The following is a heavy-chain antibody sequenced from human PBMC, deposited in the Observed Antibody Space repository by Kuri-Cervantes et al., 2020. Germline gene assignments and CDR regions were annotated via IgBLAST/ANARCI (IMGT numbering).Heavy chain of an antibody. Sequence: ASVKVSCKASGYTFTNYGISWVRQAPGQGLERMGWISGYNGDTRYAQKLQDRVTMTTGTSTSTAYMELRSLRSDDTAVYYCARDAAGDDAFDIWGQGTMVTVSS. CDR1: GYTFTNYG. V-gene: IGHV1-18*01. J-gene: IGHJ3*02. D-gene: IGHD6-13*01. CDR3: ARDAAGDDAFDI. CDR2: ISGYNGDT.